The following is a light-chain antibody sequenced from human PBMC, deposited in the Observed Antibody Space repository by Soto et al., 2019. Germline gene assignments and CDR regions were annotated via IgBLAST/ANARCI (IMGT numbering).Light chain of an antibody. J-gene: IGLJ1*01. CDR2: RNN. V-gene: IGLV1-47*01. Sequence: QSVLTQPPSTSGTPGQRVTISCSGDRSNIGSNYVNWYQQFPGTAPKLLIYRNNQRPSGVPDRFSGSESGTSASLAISGLRSDDEADYYCAAWHDGLSGYVFGPGTKVTVL. CDR1: RSNIGSNY. CDR3: AAWHDGLSGYV.